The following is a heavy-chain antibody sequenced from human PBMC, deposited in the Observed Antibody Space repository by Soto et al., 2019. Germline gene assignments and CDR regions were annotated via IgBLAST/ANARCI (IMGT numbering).Heavy chain of an antibody. CDR3: AREGSITMVQGVIGLGYGMDV. D-gene: IGHD3-10*01. Sequence: ASVKVSCKASGYTFTGYYMHWVRQAPGQGLEWMGWINPNSGGTNYAQKFQGWVTMTRDTSISTAYMELSRLRSDDTAVYYCAREGSITMVQGVIGLGYGMDVWGQGTTVTVSS. J-gene: IGHJ6*02. CDR1: GYTFTGYY. V-gene: IGHV1-2*04. CDR2: INPNSGGT.